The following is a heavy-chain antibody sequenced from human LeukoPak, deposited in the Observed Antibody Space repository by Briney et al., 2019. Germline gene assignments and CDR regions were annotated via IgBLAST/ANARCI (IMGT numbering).Heavy chain of an antibody. CDR2: IYHNGTT. Sequence: SETLSLTCAVSGGSVSGDNYFWSWIRQPPGKGLEWIGYIYHNGTTNYNPSLKSRVTISVDTSKKQFSLKLSSVTAADTAVYYCVTYYFDSSGPKKNYWGQGTLVTVSS. J-gene: IGHJ4*02. CDR3: VTYYFDSSGPKKNY. V-gene: IGHV4-61*01. CDR1: GGSVSGDNYF. D-gene: IGHD3-22*01.